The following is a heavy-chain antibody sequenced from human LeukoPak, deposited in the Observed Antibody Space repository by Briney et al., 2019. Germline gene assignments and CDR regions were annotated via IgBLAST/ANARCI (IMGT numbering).Heavy chain of an antibody. J-gene: IGHJ4*02. CDR1: GFTLDDYG. Sequence: GGSLRLSCAASGFTLDDYGMSWVRQAPGKGLEWVSGINWNGGSTGYVDSVKGRFTISRDNAKNSLYLQMNSLRVEDTAVYYCARGSSSWYYLDYWGQGTLVAVSS. CDR3: ARGSSSWYYLDY. CDR2: INWNGGST. D-gene: IGHD6-13*01. V-gene: IGHV3-20*04.